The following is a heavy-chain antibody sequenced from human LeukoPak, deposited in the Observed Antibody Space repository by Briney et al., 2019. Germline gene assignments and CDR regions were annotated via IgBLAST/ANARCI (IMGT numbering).Heavy chain of an antibody. CDR1: GGSISSYY. D-gene: IGHD6-13*01. CDR3: ARDEAAAAGTKPHFDY. V-gene: IGHV4-59*12. CDR2: IYYSGST. Sequence: SETLSLTCTVSGGSISSYYWSWIRQPPGKGLEWIGYIYYSGSTNYNPSLKSRVTISVDTSKNQFSLKLSSVTAADTAVYYCARDEAAAAGTKPHFDYWGQGTLVTVSS. J-gene: IGHJ4*02.